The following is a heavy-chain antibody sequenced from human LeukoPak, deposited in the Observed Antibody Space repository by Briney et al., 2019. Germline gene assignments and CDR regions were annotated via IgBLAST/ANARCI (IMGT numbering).Heavy chain of an antibody. J-gene: IGHJ4*02. CDR2: IYYSGTT. Sequence: SQTLSLTCTVSGGSISSGGYYWSWIRQHLGKGLEWIGYIYYSGTTYYNPSLKSRVTMSVDTSKNQFSLKLSSVTAADTAVYYCARYIIAVPAAQVFDYWGQGALVTVSS. CDR1: GGSISSGGYY. V-gene: IGHV4-31*03. D-gene: IGHD2-2*01. CDR3: ARYIIAVPAAQVFDY.